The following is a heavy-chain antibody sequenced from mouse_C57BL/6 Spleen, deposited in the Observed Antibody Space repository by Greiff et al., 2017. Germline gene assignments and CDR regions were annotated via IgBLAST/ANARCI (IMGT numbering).Heavy chain of an antibody. CDR1: GFTFSDYG. CDR2: ISSGSSTI. CDR3: ARNNYYGSSYYAMDY. D-gene: IGHD1-1*01. V-gene: IGHV5-17*01. Sequence: EVNLVESGGGLVKPGGSLKLSCAASGFTFSDYGMHWVRQAPEKGLEWVAYISSGSSTIYYADTVKGRFTISRDNAKNTLFLQMTSLRSEDTAMYYCARNNYYGSSYYAMDYWGQGTSVTVSS. J-gene: IGHJ4*01.